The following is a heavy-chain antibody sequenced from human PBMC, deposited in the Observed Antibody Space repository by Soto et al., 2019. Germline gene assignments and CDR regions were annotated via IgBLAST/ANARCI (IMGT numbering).Heavy chain of an antibody. CDR1: GYSFTSYG. CDR3: AGGGYCSGGSCYSADS. V-gene: IGHV1-18*01. J-gene: IGHJ4*02. Sequence: QVQLVQSGAEVKKPGASVKVSCKASGYSFTSYGISWVRQAPGQGLEWMGWISAYNGKTNSAQKLQGRVTTTTDTFTSTDYMELRSLRSDDTAVYYCAGGGYCSGGSCYSADSWGQGTMVTFSS. CDR2: ISAYNGKT. D-gene: IGHD2-15*01.